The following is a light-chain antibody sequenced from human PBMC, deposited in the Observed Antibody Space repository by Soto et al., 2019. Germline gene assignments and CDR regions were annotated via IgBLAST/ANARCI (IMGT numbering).Light chain of an antibody. V-gene: IGLV2-18*02. Sequence: QSVLTQPPSVSGSLGQSVTISYTGTSSDVGSYNRVSWYQQPPGTAPKLMIYEVSNRPSGVPDRFSGSKSGNTASLTISGLQAEDEADYYCNSYTSSSTYVFGTGTKVTVL. CDR3: NSYTSSSTYV. CDR2: EVS. CDR1: SSDVGSYNR. J-gene: IGLJ1*01.